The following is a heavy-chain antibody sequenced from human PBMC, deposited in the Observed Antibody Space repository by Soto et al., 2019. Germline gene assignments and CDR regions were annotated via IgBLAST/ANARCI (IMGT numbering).Heavy chain of an antibody. CDR2: INPISGDT. V-gene: IGHV1-2*02. CDR3: ARVRRSHDGVDV. CDR1: GYIFTDHY. J-gene: IGHJ6*02. D-gene: IGHD3-16*01. Sequence: SLKVSCKASGYIFTDHYINWVRQAPGQGLEWMGWINPISGDTDYAQKFQGRVIMTRNPSILTAYMALSRLKSDDTAVYYCARVRRSHDGVDVWGQGTTVTVSS.